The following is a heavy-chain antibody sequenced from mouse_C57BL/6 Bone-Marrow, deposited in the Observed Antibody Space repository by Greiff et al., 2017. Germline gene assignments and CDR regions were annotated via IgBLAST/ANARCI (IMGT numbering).Heavy chain of an antibody. Sequence: EVQLQQSGAELVRPGASVKLSCTASGFNIKDDYMHWVKQRPEQGLEWIGWIDPENGDTEYASKFQGKATITADTSSNTAYLQLSSLTSEDTAVYYCILCLRRGTGDYWGQGTTLTVSS. J-gene: IGHJ2*01. CDR2: IDPENGDT. D-gene: IGHD2-2*01. V-gene: IGHV14-4*01. CDR1: GFNIKDDY. CDR3: ILCLRRGTGDY.